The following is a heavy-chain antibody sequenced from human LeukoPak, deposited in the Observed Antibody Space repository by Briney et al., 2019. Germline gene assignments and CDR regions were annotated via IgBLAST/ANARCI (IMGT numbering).Heavy chain of an antibody. CDR1: GYTSTGYY. D-gene: IGHD3-22*01. Sequence: GASVKVSCKASGYTSTGYYMHWVRQAPGQGLEWMGWINPNSGGTNYAQKFQGRVTMTRDTSISTAYMELSRLRSDDTAVYYCARDMATMIGVVITPSFDYWGQGTLVTVSS. J-gene: IGHJ4*02. CDR2: INPNSGGT. CDR3: ARDMATMIGVVITPSFDY. V-gene: IGHV1-2*02.